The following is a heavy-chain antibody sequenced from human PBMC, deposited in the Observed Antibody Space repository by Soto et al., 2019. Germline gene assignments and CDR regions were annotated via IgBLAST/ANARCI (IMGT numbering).Heavy chain of an antibody. Sequence: LSLSCSASGFTFSSYAMSWVRQAPGKGLEWVSGISGSGGSTYYADSVKGRFTISRDNSQNTLYLQMNSLRAEDTAVYYCAKDAGITGTSYYLDCWGQGTLVTFSS. CDR1: GFTFSSYA. D-gene: IGHD1-20*01. CDR2: ISGSGGST. CDR3: AKDAGITGTSYYLDC. J-gene: IGHJ4*02. V-gene: IGHV3-23*01.